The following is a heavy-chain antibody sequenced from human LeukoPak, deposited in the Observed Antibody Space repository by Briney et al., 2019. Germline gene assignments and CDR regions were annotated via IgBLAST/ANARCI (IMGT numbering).Heavy chain of an antibody. D-gene: IGHD2-21*01. CDR3: AKDDEAIDVLRGFFDI. J-gene: IGHJ3*02. Sequence: GGSLRLSCAASGFTFSSYGMHWVRQAPGKGLEWVAVIWYDGSNKYYADSVKGRFTISRDNSKNTLYLQMNSLRAEDTAVYYCAKDDEAIDVLRGFFDIWGQGTMVTVSS. CDR2: IWYDGSNK. V-gene: IGHV3-33*06. CDR1: GFTFSSYG.